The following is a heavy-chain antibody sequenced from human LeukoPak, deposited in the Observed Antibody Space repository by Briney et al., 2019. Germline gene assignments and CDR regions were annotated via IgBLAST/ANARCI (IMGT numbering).Heavy chain of an antibody. CDR1: GFTFSSYA. J-gene: IGHJ4*02. CDR3: ARDPLSVYCGGDCYSPDHSDY. V-gene: IGHV3-30*04. D-gene: IGHD2-21*02. CDR2: ISSDGSIK. Sequence: PGRSLRLSCAASGFTFSSYAMHWVRQAPGKGLEWVAVISSDGSIKYYADSVKGRFTISRDNSKNTLYLQMNSLRAEDTAVYYCARDPLSVYCGGDCYSPDHSDYWGQGTLVTVSS.